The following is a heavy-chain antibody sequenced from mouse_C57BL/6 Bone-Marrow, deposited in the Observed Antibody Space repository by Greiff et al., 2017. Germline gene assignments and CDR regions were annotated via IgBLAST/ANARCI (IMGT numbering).Heavy chain of an antibody. CDR3: ARHGHYYGSSYPFAY. D-gene: IGHD1-1*01. CDR2: ISSGGSYT. J-gene: IGHJ3*01. Sequence: EVMLVESGGDLVKPGGSLKLSCAASGFTFSSYGMSWVRQTPDKRLEWVATISSGGSYTYYPDSVKGRFTISRDNAKNTLYLQMSSLKSEDTAMYYCARHGHYYGSSYPFAYWGQGTLVTVSA. V-gene: IGHV5-6*01. CDR1: GFTFSSYG.